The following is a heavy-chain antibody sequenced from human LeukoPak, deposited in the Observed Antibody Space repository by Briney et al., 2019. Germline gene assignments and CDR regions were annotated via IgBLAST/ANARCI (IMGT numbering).Heavy chain of an antibody. Sequence: PSETLSLTCAVSGGSLSSYYWSWIRQSPGKGLEWIGEINKSESSNYNPSLKSRITMSVDKSKNQVSLKLSSVTAADTAVYYCARGRYSNYEYHCYIDVWGKGAPVTVSS. CDR1: GGSLSSYY. CDR2: INKSESS. V-gene: IGHV4-34*01. CDR3: ARGRYSNYEYHCYIDV. J-gene: IGHJ6*03. D-gene: IGHD4-11*01.